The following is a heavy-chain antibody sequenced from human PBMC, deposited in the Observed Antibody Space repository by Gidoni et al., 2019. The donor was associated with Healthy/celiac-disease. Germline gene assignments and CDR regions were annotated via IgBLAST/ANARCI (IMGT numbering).Heavy chain of an antibody. CDR1: GYTFTGYY. J-gene: IGHJ6*02. D-gene: IGHD3-22*01. V-gene: IGHV1-2*02. CDR3: ASDDYYDSSGYYYGRYYGMDV. CDR2: INPNSGGT. Sequence: QVQLVQSGAEVKKPGASVKVSCKASGYTFTGYYMHWVRQAPGQGLEWMGWINPNSGGTNYAQKFQGRVTMTRDTSISTAYMELSRLRSDDTAVYYCASDDYYDSSGYYYGRYYGMDVWGQGTTVTVSS.